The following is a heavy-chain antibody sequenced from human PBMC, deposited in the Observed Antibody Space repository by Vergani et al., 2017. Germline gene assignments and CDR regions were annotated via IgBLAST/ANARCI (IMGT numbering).Heavy chain of an antibody. Sequence: EVQLVESGGGIVKPGGSLRLSCVASGFSFRNAWMNWVRRTPGKGLELVGRIKSTFDRGTTDYAAAVKGRFTISRDDSKNTLFLQMNGLKTEDIGVYYCTTDPRYCGDGSCDWLRDHHYYGMDVWGQGTTVTVSS. CDR2: IKSTFDRGTT. CDR1: GFSFRNAW. D-gene: IGHD2-21*01. V-gene: IGHV3-15*07. J-gene: IGHJ6*02. CDR3: TTDPRYCGDGSCDWLRDHHYYGMDV.